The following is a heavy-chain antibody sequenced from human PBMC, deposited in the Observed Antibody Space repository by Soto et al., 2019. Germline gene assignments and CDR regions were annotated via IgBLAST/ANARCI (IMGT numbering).Heavy chain of an antibody. D-gene: IGHD2-21*01. CDR2: IYYSGST. CDR1: GGSVSSGSYY. J-gene: IGHJ5*02. CDR3: ARDQFPIVAPGGFDP. Sequence: SETLSLTCTVSGGSVSSGSYYWSWIRQPPGKGLEWIGYIYYSGSTNYNPSLKSRVTISVDTSKNQFSLKLSSVTAADTAVYYCARDQFPIVAPGGFDPWGQGTLVTVSS. V-gene: IGHV4-61*01.